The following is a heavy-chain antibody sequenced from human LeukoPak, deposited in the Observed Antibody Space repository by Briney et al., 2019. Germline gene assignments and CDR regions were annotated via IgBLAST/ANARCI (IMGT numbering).Heavy chain of an antibody. CDR1: GFTFSSYA. D-gene: IGHD3-22*01. CDR3: AKDLGIGNYYDSSGYAFDY. Sequence: GGSLRLSCAASGFTFSSYAMSWVRQAPGKGLEWVSGISGSGGGTYFADSVKGRFTISRDNSKNTLYLQMNDLRAEDTAVYYCAKDLGIGNYYDSSGYAFDYWGQGTLVTVSS. J-gene: IGHJ4*02. CDR2: ISGSGGGT. V-gene: IGHV3-23*01.